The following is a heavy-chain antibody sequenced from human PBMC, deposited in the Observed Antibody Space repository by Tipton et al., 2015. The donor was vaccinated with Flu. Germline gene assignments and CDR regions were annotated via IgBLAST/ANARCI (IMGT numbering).Heavy chain of an antibody. CDR3: AREPSTAMAFDY. CDR1: GFTVSSNY. J-gene: IGHJ4*02. CDR2: IYSGGST. Sequence: SLRLSCAASGFTVSSNYMSWVRQAPGKGLEWVSVIYSGGSTYYADSVKGRFTISRDNSKNTLYLQMNSLRAEDTAVYYCAREPSTAMAFDYWGQGTLVTVSS. V-gene: IGHV3-66*01. D-gene: IGHD5-18*01.